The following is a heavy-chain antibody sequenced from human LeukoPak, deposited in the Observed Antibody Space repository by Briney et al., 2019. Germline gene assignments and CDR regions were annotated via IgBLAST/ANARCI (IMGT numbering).Heavy chain of an antibody. CDR3: ARAGGYCSNTSCRYYFDY. V-gene: IGHV3-7*01. CDR2: IKQDGSEK. Sequence: GGSLRLSCAASGFTFSSYWMSWVRQAPGKGLEWVANIKQDGSEKYYVDSVKGRFTISRDNSKNTLYLQMGSLRAEDMAVYYCARAGGYCSNTSCRYYFDYWGQGTLVTVSS. D-gene: IGHD2-2*01. J-gene: IGHJ4*02. CDR1: GFTFSSYW.